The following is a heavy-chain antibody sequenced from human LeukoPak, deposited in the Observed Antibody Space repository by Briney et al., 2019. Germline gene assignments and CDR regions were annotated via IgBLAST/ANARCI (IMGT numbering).Heavy chain of an antibody. V-gene: IGHV1-69*13. CDR3: ARDLDTVMVTSFEY. CDR1: GGTFSRNA. CDR2: IIPIFGTA. J-gene: IGHJ4*02. D-gene: IGHD5-18*01. Sequence: SVTVSCTASGGTFSRNAISWVRLAPAQGLEWMGGIIPIFGTANYAQKFQSRVTTTADEPTSTTYMEVSSLRSEDTAVYYCARDLDTVMVTSFEYWGQGTLVTVSS.